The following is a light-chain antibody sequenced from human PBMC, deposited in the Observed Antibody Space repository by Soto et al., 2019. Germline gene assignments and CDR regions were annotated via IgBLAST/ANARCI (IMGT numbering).Light chain of an antibody. J-gene: IGKJ1*01. CDR1: QSVSSY. CDR2: DAS. Sequence: EIVLTQSPATLPLSPGERATLSCRASQSVSSYLAWYQQKPDQAPRVLIYDASTRATGIPDRFSGSGSGTDFTLTISRLEPEDFAFYYCQQYGNSPRTFGQGTKGDIK. CDR3: QQYGNSPRT. V-gene: IGKV3-20*01.